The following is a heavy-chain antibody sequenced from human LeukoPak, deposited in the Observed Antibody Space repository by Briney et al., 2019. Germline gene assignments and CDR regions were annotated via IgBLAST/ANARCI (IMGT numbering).Heavy chain of an antibody. V-gene: IGHV3-7*01. D-gene: IGHD2-2*01. CDR1: GFTFDTYW. CDR2: INRDGSGR. CDR3: ASYGTIWGYFDY. Sequence: QSGGSLRLSCATSGFTFDTYWMTWVRQAPGKGLEWVANINRDGSGRYYVDSVKGRFTISRDNAKNSLILQMNSLRAEDTAVYYCASYGTIWGYFDYWGQGTLVTVSS. J-gene: IGHJ4*02.